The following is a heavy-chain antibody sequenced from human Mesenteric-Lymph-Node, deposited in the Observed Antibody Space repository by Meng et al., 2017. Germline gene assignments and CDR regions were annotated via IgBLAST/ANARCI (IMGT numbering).Heavy chain of an antibody. V-gene: IGHV4-4*02. J-gene: IGHJ4*02. CDR3: ARDGSSSSLFH. Sequence: QVTLTGSCPGLLKPSGTLSLTCAVSGGSISSSNWWSWARQPPGKGLEWIGEIYHSGSTNYNPSLKSRVTISVDKSKNQFSLKLSSVTAADTAVYYCARDGSSSSLFHWGQGTLVTVSS. CDR1: GGSISSSNW. D-gene: IGHD6-13*01. CDR2: IYHSGST.